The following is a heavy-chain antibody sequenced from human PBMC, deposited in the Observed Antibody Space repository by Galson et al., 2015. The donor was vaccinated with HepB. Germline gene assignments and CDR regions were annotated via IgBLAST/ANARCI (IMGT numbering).Heavy chain of an antibody. CDR2: ISDSGSPV. CDR3: ARAGNTIFGVAPYFDY. CDR1: GFTFSSYE. D-gene: IGHD3-3*01. Sequence: SLRLSCAASGFTFSSYEMNWVRQAPGKGLEWVSYISDSGSPVYYADSVKGRFTISRDNAKNSLYLQMNSLRAEDTAVYYCARAGNTIFGVAPYFDYWGQGTLVTVFS. J-gene: IGHJ4*02. V-gene: IGHV3-48*03.